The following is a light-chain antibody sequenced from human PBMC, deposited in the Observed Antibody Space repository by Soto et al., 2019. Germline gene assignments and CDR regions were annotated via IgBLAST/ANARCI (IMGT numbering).Light chain of an antibody. CDR3: AAWDDSLNGRYV. CDR2: SNN. CDR1: SSNIGTKT. Sequence: QSALTQPPSVSGTPGQTVTFFCSGSSSNIGTKTVNWYQQVPGTAPKLLIYSNNQRPSGVPDRITGSKSGTSASLAISGLQSEDEADYYCAAWDDSLNGRYVFGTGTKVTVL. V-gene: IGLV1-44*01. J-gene: IGLJ1*01.